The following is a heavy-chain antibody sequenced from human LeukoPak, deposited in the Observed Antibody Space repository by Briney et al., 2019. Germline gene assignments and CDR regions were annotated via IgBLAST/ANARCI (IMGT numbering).Heavy chain of an antibody. D-gene: IGHD6-19*01. J-gene: IGHJ4*02. CDR3: ARGSRQWLVRYFDY. Sequence: SETLSLTCAVYGGPFSGYYWSWIRQPPGKGLEWIGEINHSGSTNYNPSLKSRVTISVDTSKNQFSLKLSSVTAADTAVYYCARGSRQWLVRYFDYWGQGTLVTVSS. CDR1: GGPFSGYY. V-gene: IGHV4-34*01. CDR2: INHSGST.